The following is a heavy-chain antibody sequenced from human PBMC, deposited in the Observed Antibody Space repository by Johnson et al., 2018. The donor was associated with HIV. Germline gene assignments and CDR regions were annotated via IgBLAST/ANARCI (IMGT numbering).Heavy chain of an antibody. V-gene: IGHV3-9*01. D-gene: IGHD2-15*01. J-gene: IGHJ3*02. CDR2: ISWNSDTI. Sequence: VESGGGLVQPGRSLRLSCAASGFTFDDFGMHWVRQGPGKGLAWLSRISWNSDTIDYADSVKGRFTISRDNAKHSLYLQMSSLRAEDTALYYCARDRGRGSEDAFDIWGQGTMVTVSS. CDR1: GFTFDDFG. CDR3: ARDRGRGSEDAFDI.